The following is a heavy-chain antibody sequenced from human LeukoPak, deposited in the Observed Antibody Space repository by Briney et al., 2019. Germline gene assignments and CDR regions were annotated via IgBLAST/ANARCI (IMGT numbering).Heavy chain of an antibody. CDR2: IRKKGYGETT. CDR3: SRGLHDYGDSNYYFDQ. J-gene: IGHJ4*02. D-gene: IGHD4-17*01. CDR1: GFSFGDDA. V-gene: IGHV3-49*03. Sequence: GGSLRLSCTASGFSFGDDAWSWFRQAPGKGLEFVCFIRKKGYGETTDYAASVRGRFTISRDDAKSIAYLQMNSLEIEDTALYYCSRGLHDYGDSNYYFDQWGRGTQVTVSS.